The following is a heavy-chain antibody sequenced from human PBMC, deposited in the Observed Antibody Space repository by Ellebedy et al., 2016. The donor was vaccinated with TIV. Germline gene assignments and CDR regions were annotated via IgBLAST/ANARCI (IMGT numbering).Heavy chain of an antibody. CDR2: ISNSGHTI. Sequence: GGSLRLSCAASGFIFSDYYMSWIRQAPGKGLEWVSYISNSGHTIYYADSVKGRFTMSRDNAKNSLYLQMNSLRADDTAVYYCARDVRFIDQQHNWFDPWGQGTLVTVSS. CDR3: ARDVRFIDQQHNWFDP. J-gene: IGHJ5*02. V-gene: IGHV3-11*01. D-gene: IGHD6-13*01. CDR1: GFIFSDYY.